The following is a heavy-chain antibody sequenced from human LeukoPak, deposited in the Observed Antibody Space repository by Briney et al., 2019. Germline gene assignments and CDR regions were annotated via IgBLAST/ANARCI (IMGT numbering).Heavy chain of an antibody. V-gene: IGHV3-21*01. CDR3: ARDLGDDFWSGYEAGYFDY. CDR2: ISSSSSYI. D-gene: IGHD3-3*01. Sequence: PGGSLRLSCAASGFTFSSYSMNWVRQAPGKGLEWVSSISSSSSYIYYADSVKGRFTISRDNAKNSLYLQMNSLRAEDTAVYYCARDLGDDFWSGYEAGYFDYWGQGTLVTVSS. J-gene: IGHJ4*02. CDR1: GFTFSSYS.